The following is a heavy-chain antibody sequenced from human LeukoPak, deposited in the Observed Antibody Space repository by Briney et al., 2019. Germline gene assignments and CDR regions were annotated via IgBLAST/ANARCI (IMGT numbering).Heavy chain of an antibody. D-gene: IGHD2/OR15-2a*01. CDR1: GFTFPSYW. CDR2: IKSGGSDK. J-gene: IGHJ4*02. Sequence: GGSLRLSCAASGFTFPSYWMGWVRQAPGKGLEWVASIKSGGSDKYYVDSVKGRFTISRDDAKNSLYLEVNNLGAEDTAVYYCARGPPSGYGTTWSDYWGQGTLVTVSS. V-gene: IGHV3-7*01. CDR3: ARGPPSGYGTTWSDY.